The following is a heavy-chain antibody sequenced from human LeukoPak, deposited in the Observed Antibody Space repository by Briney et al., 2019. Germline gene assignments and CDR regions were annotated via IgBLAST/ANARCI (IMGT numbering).Heavy chain of an antibody. J-gene: IGHJ5*02. Sequence: ASVKVSCKASGYTFTDYYMHWVRQAPGQGLEWMGWIKPSSGATNYAQKFQGRVTMTRDTSISTAYMDLSRLRSDDTAVYYCAREVVAAAGPGWFDPWGQGTLVTVSS. CDR1: GYTFTDYY. D-gene: IGHD6-13*01. CDR3: AREVVAAAGPGWFDP. CDR2: IKPSSGAT. V-gene: IGHV1-2*02.